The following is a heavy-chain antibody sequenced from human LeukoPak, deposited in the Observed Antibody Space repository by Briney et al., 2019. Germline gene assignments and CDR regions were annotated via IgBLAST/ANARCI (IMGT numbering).Heavy chain of an antibody. CDR2: IYASGGA. V-gene: IGHV3-23*01. CDR1: GFTFSSYV. Sequence: GSPRLSCAASGFTFSSYVMTWVRQAPGQGLEWISIIYASGGAYHAESVKGRFSAFRDTSKNTIFLQMNNLRAGDTAMYYCVRRHDYWGQGTLVTVSS. J-gene: IGHJ4*02. CDR3: VRRHDY.